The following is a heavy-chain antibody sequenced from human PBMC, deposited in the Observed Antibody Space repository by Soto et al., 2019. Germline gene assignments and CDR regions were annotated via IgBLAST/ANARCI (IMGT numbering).Heavy chain of an antibody. D-gene: IGHD6-6*01. CDR1: GFTFSSYA. CDR3: ARLHASDYYGMDV. Sequence: GESLKISCAASGFTFSSYAMHWVRQAPGKGLEWVAVISYDGSNKYYADSVKGRFTISRDNSKNTLYLQMNSLRAEDTAVYYCARLHASDYYGMDVWGQGTTVTVSS. V-gene: IGHV3-30-3*01. J-gene: IGHJ6*02. CDR2: ISYDGSNK.